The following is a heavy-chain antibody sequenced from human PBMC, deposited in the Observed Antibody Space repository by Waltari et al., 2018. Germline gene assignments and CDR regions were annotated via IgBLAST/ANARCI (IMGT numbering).Heavy chain of an antibody. V-gene: IGHV3-11*01. D-gene: IGHD1-1*01. CDR1: GFIFGDSW. CDR3: ARARHSYSPVSGPFDS. J-gene: IGHJ4*02. CDR2: TGNTGYRV. Sequence: QVELVESGGGSAKPGGSLRLSCVGSGFIFGDSWLGVIRQAPGKGLEWIALTGNTGYRVDYADSVKGRFTISRDNAKNTMFLQMVSLTAEDSAVYYCARARHSYSPVSGPFDSWGQGTPVTVSS.